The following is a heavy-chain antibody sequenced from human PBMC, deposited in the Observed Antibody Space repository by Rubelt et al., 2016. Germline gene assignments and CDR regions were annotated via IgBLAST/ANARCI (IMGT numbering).Heavy chain of an antibody. CDR1: GGSFSGYY. V-gene: IGHV4-34*01. D-gene: IGHD3-22*01. CDR3: ARIDCYYDSSGYCYFDY. Sequence: QVQLQQWGAGLLKPSETLSLTCAVYGGSFSGYYWSWIRQPPGKGLEWIGEINHSGSTNYNPSLKSRVTISVDTSKNQFSLKLSSVTAADTAVYYCARIDCYYDSSGYCYFDYWGQGTLVTVSS. CDR2: INHSGST. J-gene: IGHJ4*02.